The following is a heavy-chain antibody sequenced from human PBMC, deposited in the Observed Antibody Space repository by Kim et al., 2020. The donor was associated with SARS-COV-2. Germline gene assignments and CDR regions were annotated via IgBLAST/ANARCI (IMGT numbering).Heavy chain of an antibody. D-gene: IGHD5-12*01. CDR3: ARDRGWLRPSDY. J-gene: IGHJ4*02. CDR1: GFTFSDYS. CDR2: ISSSGATT. Sequence: GGSLRLSCAASGFTFSDYSMSWIRQAPGKGLEWISYISSSGATTYYADSVKGGSTTSRDNAKNSLFLQMNILTADDTALYYCARDRGWLRPSDYWGRGALVTVSS. V-gene: IGHV3-11*01.